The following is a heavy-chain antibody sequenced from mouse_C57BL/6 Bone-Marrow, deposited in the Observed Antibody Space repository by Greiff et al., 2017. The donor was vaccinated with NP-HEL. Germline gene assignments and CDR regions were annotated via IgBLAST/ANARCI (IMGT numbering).Heavy chain of an antibody. V-gene: IGHV5-6*01. CDR3: ARLEDGSSRY. CDR1: GFTFSSYG. J-gene: IGHJ2*01. CDR2: ISSGGSYT. Sequence: EVKLMESGGDLVKPGGSLKLSCAASGFTFSSYGMSWVRQTPDKRLEWVATISSGGSYTYYPDSVKGRFTISRDNAKNTLYLQMSSLKSEDTAMYYCARLEDGSSRYWGQGTTLTVSS. D-gene: IGHD1-1*01.